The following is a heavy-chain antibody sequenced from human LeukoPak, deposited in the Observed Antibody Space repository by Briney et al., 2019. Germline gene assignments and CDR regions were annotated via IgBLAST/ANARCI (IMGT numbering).Heavy chain of an antibody. J-gene: IGHJ3*02. Sequence: GGSLRLSCAASGFTFSSYVMHWVRQAPGKGLVWVARLSSDESFTSYADSVKGRFTISRDNAKNTLYLQMNSLRTEDTAVYYCARPETQYSSGLDGFDIWGQGTMVTVSS. CDR1: GFTFSSYV. V-gene: IGHV3-74*01. CDR3: ARPETQYSSGLDGFDI. CDR2: LSSDESFT. D-gene: IGHD6-19*01.